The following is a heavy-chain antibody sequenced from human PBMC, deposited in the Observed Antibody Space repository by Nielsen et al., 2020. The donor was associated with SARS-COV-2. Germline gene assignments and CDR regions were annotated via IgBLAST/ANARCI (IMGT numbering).Heavy chain of an antibody. J-gene: IGHJ4*02. Sequence: GGSLRLSCAASEFSFSSYAMTWVRQAPGKGLEWVSSIGTTGDKTFYADSVKGRFTISRDNSKNTLYLQLNSLRAEDTAVFYCAKISGSQRHYFDFWGQGALVTVSS. CDR3: AKISGSQRHYFDF. D-gene: IGHD1-26*01. CDR1: EFSFSSYA. V-gene: IGHV3-23*01. CDR2: IGTTGDKT.